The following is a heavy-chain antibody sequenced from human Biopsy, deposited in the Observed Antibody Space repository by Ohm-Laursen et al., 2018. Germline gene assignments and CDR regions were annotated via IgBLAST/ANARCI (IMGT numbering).Heavy chain of an antibody. CDR3: ARGPNDFGGLYFPR. Sequence: GTLSLTCTVSGGSFTGHYWSWIRQPPGKGREWIGHISYAGYTSYNASLKSRVTISVDTSRNHFSLRLSSSTAADTAVYYCARGPNDFGGLYFPRWGQGTLLTVSS. J-gene: IGHJ4*02. CDR1: GGSFTGHY. D-gene: IGHD4-23*01. V-gene: IGHV4-59*11. CDR2: ISYAGYT.